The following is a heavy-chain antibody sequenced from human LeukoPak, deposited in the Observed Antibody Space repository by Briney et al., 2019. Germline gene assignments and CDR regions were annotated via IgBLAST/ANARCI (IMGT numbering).Heavy chain of an antibody. Sequence: GGSLRLSCAASGFTFSSYELNWVRQAPGKGLEWVSYISDTGSTIYYADSVEGRFTISRDNPKNTLYLQMNSLRAEDTAVYYCAKSPAYYYDTSGYYYRYFDYWGQGTLVTVSS. CDR1: GFTFSSYE. V-gene: IGHV3-48*03. D-gene: IGHD3-22*01. CDR3: AKSPAYYYDTSGYYYRYFDY. CDR2: ISDTGSTI. J-gene: IGHJ4*02.